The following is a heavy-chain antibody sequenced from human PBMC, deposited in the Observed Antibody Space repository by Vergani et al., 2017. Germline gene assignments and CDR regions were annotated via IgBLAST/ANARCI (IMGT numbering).Heavy chain of an antibody. Sequence: EVQLVESGGGLVKPGGSLRLSCAASGFTFSSYSMNWVRQAPGKGLEWVSSISSSSSYIYYADSVKGRFTISRDNAKNSLYLQMNSLRAEDTAVYYCARDRYVPYYDSSAYFDLWGRGTLVTVSS. CDR3: ARDRYVPYYDSSAYFDL. CDR1: GFTFSSYS. V-gene: IGHV3-21*01. D-gene: IGHD3-22*01. CDR2: ISSSSSYI. J-gene: IGHJ2*01.